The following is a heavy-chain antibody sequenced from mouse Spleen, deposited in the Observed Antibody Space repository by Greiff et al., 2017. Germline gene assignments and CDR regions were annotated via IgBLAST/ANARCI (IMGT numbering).Heavy chain of an antibody. Sequence: DVQLVESGGGLVKPGGSLKLSCAASGFTFSSYAMSWVRQTPEKRLEWVATISSGGSYTYYPDSVKGRFTISRDNAKNTLYLQMSSLRSEDTAMYYCARHDWLDYWGQGTTLTVSS. CDR3: ARHDWLDY. CDR2: ISSGGSYT. CDR1: GFTFSSYA. J-gene: IGHJ2*01. V-gene: IGHV5-9-3*01. D-gene: IGHD4-1*01.